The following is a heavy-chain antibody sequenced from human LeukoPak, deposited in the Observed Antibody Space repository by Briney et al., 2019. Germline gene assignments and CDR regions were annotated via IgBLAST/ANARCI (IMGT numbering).Heavy chain of an antibody. J-gene: IGHJ3*02. Sequence: GASVKVSCKVSGYTLTELSMHWVRQAPGKGLEWMGGFDPEDGETIYAQKFQGRVTMTEDTSTDTAYMELSRLRFDDTVVYYCARGPRITIFGVVMANDAFDIWGQGTMVTVSS. D-gene: IGHD3-3*01. CDR3: ARGPRITIFGVVMANDAFDI. V-gene: IGHV1-24*01. CDR1: GYTLTELS. CDR2: FDPEDGET.